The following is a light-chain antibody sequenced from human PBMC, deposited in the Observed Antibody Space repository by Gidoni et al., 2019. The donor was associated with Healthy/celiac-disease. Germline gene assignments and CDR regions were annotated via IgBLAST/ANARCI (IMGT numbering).Light chain of an antibody. CDR3: AAWDDSLNVVV. J-gene: IGLJ2*01. Sequence: QSVLTQPPSASGTPGQRVTISCSGSSSNIGRNTVTWYQQLPGTAPNLLIYSNTQRPSGVPDRFSGSKSGTSASLAISGLQSEDEADYYCAAWDDSLNVVVFGGGTKLTVL. V-gene: IGLV1-44*01. CDR2: SNT. CDR1: SSNIGRNT.